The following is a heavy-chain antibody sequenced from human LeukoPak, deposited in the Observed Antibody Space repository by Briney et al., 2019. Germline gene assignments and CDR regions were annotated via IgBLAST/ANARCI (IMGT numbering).Heavy chain of an antibody. CDR2: MNPNSGNT. Sequence: ASVKVSCKASGYTFTSYDINWVRQATGQGLEWMGWMNPNSGNTGYAQKFQGRVTMTRNTSISTAYMGLSSLRSEDTAVYYCAREQSSYDFWSGFYYYYGMDVWGQGTAVTVSS. D-gene: IGHD3-3*01. CDR3: AREQSSYDFWSGFYYYYGMDV. V-gene: IGHV1-8*01. J-gene: IGHJ6*02. CDR1: GYTFTSYD.